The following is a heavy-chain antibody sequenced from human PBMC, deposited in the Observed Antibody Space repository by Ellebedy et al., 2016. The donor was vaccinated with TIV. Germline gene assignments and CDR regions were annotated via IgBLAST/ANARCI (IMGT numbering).Heavy chain of an antibody. CDR3: ATDGSYGDYLSPAHAFEI. CDR1: GFSFRSYW. CDR2: IRQDGSDM. Sequence: GGSLRLSCATSGFSFRSYWMSWVRQAPGKGLEWVANIRQDGSDMYYVDSVKGRFTISRDNAKDSLYLLMNSLSAEDTAVYYWATDGSYGDYLSPAHAFEIWGQGTVVAVSS. V-gene: IGHV3-7*01. J-gene: IGHJ3*02. D-gene: IGHD4-17*01.